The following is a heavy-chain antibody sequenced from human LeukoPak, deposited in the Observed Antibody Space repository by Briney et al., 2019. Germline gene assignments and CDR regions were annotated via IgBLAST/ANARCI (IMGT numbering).Heavy chain of an antibody. D-gene: IGHD1-1*01. CDR1: GFTVNRDY. J-gene: IGHJ4*02. CDR2: VYTDGRT. Sequence: PGESLRLSCAASGFTVNRDYMSWVRQSPGKGLEWVSVVYTDGRTFYADSVKGRFTISRDDSKNTVFLQMNSLRAEDTAIYFCTRGSPTVSAGYNWGRGTVDSVSS. V-gene: IGHV3-53*01. CDR3: TRGSPTVSAGYN.